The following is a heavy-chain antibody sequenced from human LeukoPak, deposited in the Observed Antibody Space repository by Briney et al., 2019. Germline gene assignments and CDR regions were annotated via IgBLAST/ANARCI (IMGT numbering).Heavy chain of an antibody. CDR3: ATHTTTGLWFDP. J-gene: IGHJ5*02. V-gene: IGHV1-24*01. D-gene: IGHD1-26*01. CDR1: GYTLTELS. Sequence: ASVKVSCKVSGYTLTELSMHWVRQAPGKGLEWMGGFDPEDGETIYAQKFQGRVTMTEDTSTDTAYMELSSLRSEDTAAYYCATHTTTGLWFDPWGQGTLVTVSS. CDR2: FDPEDGET.